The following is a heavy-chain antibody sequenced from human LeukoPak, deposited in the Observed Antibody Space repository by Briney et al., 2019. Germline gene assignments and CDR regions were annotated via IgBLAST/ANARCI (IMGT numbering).Heavy chain of an antibody. CDR2: IYYSGST. J-gene: IGHJ4*02. CDR1: GGSISSSSYY. CDR3: ARLTWDRVGGYDSSYLDY. V-gene: IGHV4-39*01. D-gene: IGHD5-12*01. Sequence: PSETLSLTCTVSGGSISSSSYYWGWIRQPPGKGLEWIGSIYYSGSTYYNPSLKSRVTISVDTSKNQFSLKLSSVTAADTAVYYCARLTWDRVGGYDSSYLDYWGQGTLVTVSS.